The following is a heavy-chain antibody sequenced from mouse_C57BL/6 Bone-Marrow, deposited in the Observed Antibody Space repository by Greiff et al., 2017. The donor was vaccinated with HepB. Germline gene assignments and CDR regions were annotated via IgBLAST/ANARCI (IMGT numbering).Heavy chain of an antibody. CDR1: GFSLTSYG. J-gene: IGHJ4*01. CDR3: AKTSYDGYYHYYAMDY. V-gene: IGHV2-5*01. CDR2: IWRGGST. D-gene: IGHD2-3*01. Sequence: QVQLQQSGPGLVQPSQSLSITCTVSGFSLTSYGVHWVRQSPGKGLEWLGVIWRGGSTDYNAAFMSRLSITKDNSKSQVFFKMNNLQADDTAIYYCAKTSYDGYYHYYAMDYWGQGTSVTVSS.